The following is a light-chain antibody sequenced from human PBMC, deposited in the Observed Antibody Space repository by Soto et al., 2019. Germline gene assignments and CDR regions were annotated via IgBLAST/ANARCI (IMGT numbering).Light chain of an antibody. Sequence: EIVLTQSPGTLSLSPGERATISCRASQSVSSSYLAWYQQKPGQAPRPLIYGASSRATGIPDRFSGSGSGTDFTLTINRQEPEDFAVYYCQQYGSAPPTFGPGNKVDIK. CDR2: GAS. CDR1: QSVSSSY. J-gene: IGKJ3*01. CDR3: QQYGSAPPT. V-gene: IGKV3-20*01.